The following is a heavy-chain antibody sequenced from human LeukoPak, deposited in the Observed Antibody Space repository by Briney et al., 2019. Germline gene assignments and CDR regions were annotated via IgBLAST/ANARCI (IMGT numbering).Heavy chain of an antibody. CDR3: TTAAFVGATAY. CDR2: IKSKTGGGTI. J-gene: IGHJ4*02. V-gene: IGHV3-15*07. Sequence: GSLRLSCAASGFTFSNAWMNWVRQAPGKGLEWVGRIKSKTGGGTIDYAAPVKGRFTISRDDSKDTLYLQMNSLKSEDTAVYHCTTAAFVGATAYWGQGALVTVSS. D-gene: IGHD1-26*01. CDR1: GFTFSNAW.